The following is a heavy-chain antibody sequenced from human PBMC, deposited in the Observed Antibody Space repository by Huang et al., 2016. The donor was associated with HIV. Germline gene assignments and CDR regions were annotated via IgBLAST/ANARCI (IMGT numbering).Heavy chain of an antibody. J-gene: IGHJ4*02. Sequence: EVQLVESGGGLIQPGGSLRLSCAASGFTVSSNYMSWVRQAPGKGLEWVSVIYSGGSTYYADSVKGRFTISRDNSKNTLFLQMNSLRAEDTAVYYCARWNNWNYFDYWGQGTLVTVSS. CDR1: GFTVSSNY. CDR2: IYSGGST. CDR3: ARWNNWNYFDY. V-gene: IGHV3-53*01. D-gene: IGHD1-20*01.